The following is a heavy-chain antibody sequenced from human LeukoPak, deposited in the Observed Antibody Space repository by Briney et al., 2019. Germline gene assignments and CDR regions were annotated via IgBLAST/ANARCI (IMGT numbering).Heavy chain of an antibody. Sequence: ASVKVSCKASGGTFSSYAISWVRQAPGQGLEWMGGIIPIFGTANYAQKFQGRVTITADESTSTAYMGLSSLRSEDTAVYYCARDLGCSGGSCYSGYWGQGTLVTVSS. J-gene: IGHJ4*02. CDR2: IIPIFGTA. V-gene: IGHV1-69*13. CDR3: ARDLGCSGGSCYSGY. CDR1: GGTFSSYA. D-gene: IGHD2-15*01.